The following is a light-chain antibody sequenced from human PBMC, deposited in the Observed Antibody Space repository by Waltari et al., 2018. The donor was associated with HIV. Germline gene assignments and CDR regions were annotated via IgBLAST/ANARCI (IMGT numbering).Light chain of an antibody. V-gene: IGLV2-23*01. CDR2: EGS. CDR1: SSDVGSYNI. CDR3: CSYAGRSTWV. J-gene: IGLJ3*02. Sequence: QSALTQPASVSGSPGQSITISCTGTSSDVGSYNIVSCYQQHPGKAPKLMIYEGSKRPSGVSNRFSGSKAGNTASLTISGLQAEDVADYSCCSYAGRSTWVFGGGTRLTVL.